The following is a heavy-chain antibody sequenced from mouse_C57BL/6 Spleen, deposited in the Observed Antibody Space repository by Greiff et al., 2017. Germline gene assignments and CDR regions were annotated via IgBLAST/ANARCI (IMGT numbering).Heavy chain of an antibody. J-gene: IGHJ4*01. Sequence: EVQLQQSGPELVKPGASVKIPCKASGYTFTDYNMDWVKQSHGKSLEWIGDINPNNVGTIYNQKFKGKATLTVDKSSSTAYMELRSLTSEDTAVYYCARGNYAMDYWGQGTSVTVSS. CDR1: GYTFTDYN. CDR2: INPNNVGT. V-gene: IGHV1-18*01. CDR3: ARGNYAMDY.